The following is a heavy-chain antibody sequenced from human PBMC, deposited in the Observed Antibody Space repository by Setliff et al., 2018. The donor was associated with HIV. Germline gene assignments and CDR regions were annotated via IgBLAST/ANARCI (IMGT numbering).Heavy chain of an antibody. D-gene: IGHD6-19*01. V-gene: IGHV4-4*08. Sequence: PSETLSLTCTVSGGSISSYYWSWIRQPPEKGLEWIGYIYTSGSTNYNPSLKSRVTISVDTSKNQFSLKLSSVTAADTAVYYCAREDIAVASAFEIWGQGTMVTVSS. CDR1: GGSISSYY. CDR3: AREDIAVASAFEI. CDR2: IYTSGST. J-gene: IGHJ3*02.